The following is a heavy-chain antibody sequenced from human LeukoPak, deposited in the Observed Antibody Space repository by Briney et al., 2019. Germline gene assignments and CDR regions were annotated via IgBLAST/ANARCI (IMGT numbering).Heavy chain of an antibody. D-gene: IGHD5-24*01. CDR1: GFTFSSHG. CDR2: VSPNGVIT. V-gene: IGHV3-23*01. CDR3: AKDDAWLQYGN. J-gene: IGHJ4*02. Sequence: GSLRLSCAASGFTFSSHGMNWVRQAPGKGLEWVSGVSPNGVITYYADSVKGRFTISRDNSKGTVYLQMNSLRPEDTAVYYCAKDDAWLQYGNWGRGTLVTVSS.